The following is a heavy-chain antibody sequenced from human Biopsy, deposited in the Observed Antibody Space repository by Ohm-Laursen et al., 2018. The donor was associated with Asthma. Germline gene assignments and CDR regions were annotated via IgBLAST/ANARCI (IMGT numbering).Heavy chain of an antibody. CDR2: ISYSGST. CDR3: ARVPTSLWYFDL. CDR1: GGSVSSGSYY. Sequence: GTLSLTCTVSGGSVSSGSYYWSWIRQPPGKGLAWVRYISYSGSTDYNPSLKSRLTISMDTSKNQFSLKLSSVTAADTAVDYCARVPTSLWYFDLWGRGTLVTVSS. V-gene: IGHV4-61*01. J-gene: IGHJ2*01.